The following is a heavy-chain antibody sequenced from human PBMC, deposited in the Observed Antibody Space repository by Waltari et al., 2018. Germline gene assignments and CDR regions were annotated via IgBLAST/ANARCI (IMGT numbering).Heavy chain of an antibody. CDR2: IYYSGST. V-gene: IGHV4-39*07. CDR1: GGSISSSRYY. CDR3: AREENWFDP. J-gene: IGHJ5*02. Sequence: QLQLQESGPGLVKPSETLSLTCTVSGGSISSSRYYWGWIRQPPGKGLEWFGSIYYSGSTYYNPSLKSRVTISVDTSKNQFSLKLSSVTAADTAVYYCAREENWFDPWGQGTLVTVSS.